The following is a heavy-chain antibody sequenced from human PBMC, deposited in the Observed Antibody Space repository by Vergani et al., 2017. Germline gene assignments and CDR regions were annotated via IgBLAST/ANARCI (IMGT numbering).Heavy chain of an antibody. CDR1: GFTFSSYG. V-gene: IGHV3-30*02. Sequence: QVQLVESGGGVVQPGGSLRLSCAASGFTFSSYGMHWVRQAPGKGLEWVAFIRYDGSNKYYADSVKGRFTISRDNSKNTLYLQMNSLRAEDTAVYYCARAYYYGPGSYYNRDYYYGMDVWGQGTTVTVSS. CDR3: ARAYYYGPGSYYNRDYYYGMDV. D-gene: IGHD3-10*01. J-gene: IGHJ6*02. CDR2: IRYDGSNK.